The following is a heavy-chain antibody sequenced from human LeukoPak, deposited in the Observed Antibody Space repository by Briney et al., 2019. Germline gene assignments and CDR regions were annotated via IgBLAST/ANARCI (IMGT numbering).Heavy chain of an antibody. D-gene: IGHD3-10*01. V-gene: IGHV4-39*01. CDR1: GGSISSSNYF. Sequence: SETLSLTCTVSGGSISSSNYFWGWVRLPPGKGLEWIGSIYSSGSTYYNPSLKSRVTISVDTSNNQFSLKLSSVTAADTAVYYCARRPSSGSVSSYNYYFDYWGQGTLVTVSS. J-gene: IGHJ4*02. CDR3: ARRPSSGSVSSYNYYFDY. CDR2: IYSSGST.